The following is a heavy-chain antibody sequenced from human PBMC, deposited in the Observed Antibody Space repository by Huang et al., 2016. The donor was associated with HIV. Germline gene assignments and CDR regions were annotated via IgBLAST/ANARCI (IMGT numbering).Heavy chain of an antibody. J-gene: IGHJ4*02. V-gene: IGHV4-34*02. D-gene: IGHD5-12*01. CDR1: GEILSGYY. CDR2: VSQSGSF. Sequence: QVQLQQWGTGLVRPSQTLSLTCAVYGEILSGYYWPWVRQFPGGELEWVGEVSQSGSFTPNPSLKNRVRMSVDKSKNQFTMKLTTMTTADTAVYFCARGRKWLQLRGAYFLDYWGQGTLATVSS. CDR3: ARGRKWLQLRGAYFLDY.